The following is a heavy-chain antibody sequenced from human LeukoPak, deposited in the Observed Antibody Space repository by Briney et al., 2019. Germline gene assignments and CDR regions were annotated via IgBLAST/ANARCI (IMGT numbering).Heavy chain of an antibody. CDR1: GYTFTGYY. J-gene: IGHJ4*02. CDR2: ISPNSGGT. Sequence: GASVKASCKASGYTFTGYYMHWVRQAPGQGLEWMGWISPNSGGTNYAQKFQGRVTMSRDTSLSTAYMEVSRLRSDDTAVYYCARGESGIKLGYCSGGSCYPPGYWGQGTLVTVSS. V-gene: IGHV1-2*02. CDR3: ARGESGIKLGYCSGGSCYPPGY. D-gene: IGHD2-15*01.